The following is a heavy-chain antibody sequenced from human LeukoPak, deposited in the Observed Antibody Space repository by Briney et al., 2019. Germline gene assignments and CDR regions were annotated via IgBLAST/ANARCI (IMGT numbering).Heavy chain of an antibody. Sequence: GGSLRLSCAASGFSFSSYAMSWVRQAPGKGLEWVSAISGSGGSTYYADSVKGRFTISRDNSKNTLYLHMNSLRAEDTAVYYCAKVDIVVVPAATRFDYWGQGTLVTVSS. J-gene: IGHJ4*02. D-gene: IGHD2-2*03. CDR2: ISGSGGST. CDR1: GFSFSSYA. V-gene: IGHV3-23*01. CDR3: AKVDIVVVPAATRFDY.